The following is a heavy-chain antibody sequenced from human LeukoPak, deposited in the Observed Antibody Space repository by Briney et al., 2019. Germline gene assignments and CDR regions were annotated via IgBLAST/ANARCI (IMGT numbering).Heavy chain of an antibody. CDR2: INPNSGGT. CDR3: ATSYSSGWYYFDY. J-gene: IGHJ4*02. CDR1: GYTFTGYY. Sequence: ASVKVSCKASGYTFTGYYMHWVRQAPGQGLEWMGWINPNSGGTNYAQKLQGRVTMTTDTSTSTAYMELRSLRSDDTAVYYCATSYSSGWYYFDYWGQGTLVTVSS. V-gene: IGHV1-2*02. D-gene: IGHD6-19*01.